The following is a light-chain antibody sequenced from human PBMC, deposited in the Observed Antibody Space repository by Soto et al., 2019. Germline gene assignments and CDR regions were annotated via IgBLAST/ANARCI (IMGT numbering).Light chain of an antibody. CDR1: QSVNSN. V-gene: IGKV3-15*01. Sequence: EIVMTQSPATLSVSPGERATLSCRASQSVNSNLAWYRQTPGQAPRLLISDASTRATGVPARFSGSGSGTEFTLTISSLQSEDSGIYYCQQYNFWPPLTFGGGPKVEIK. J-gene: IGKJ4*01. CDR2: DAS. CDR3: QQYNFWPPLT.